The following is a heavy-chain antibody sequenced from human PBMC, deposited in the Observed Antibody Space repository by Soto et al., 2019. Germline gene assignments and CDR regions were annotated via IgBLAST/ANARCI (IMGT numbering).Heavy chain of an antibody. CDR2: INAGNGNT. J-gene: IGHJ4*02. CDR3: AREIWDIVIFDY. V-gene: IGHV1-3*01. D-gene: IGHD2-15*01. CDR1: GYTFTSYA. Sequence: ASVKVSCKASGYTFTSYAMHWVRQAPGQRLEWMGWINAGNGNTKYSQKFQGRVTITRDTSASTAYMELSSLRSEDTAVYYCAREIWDIVIFDYWGQGTLVTVSS.